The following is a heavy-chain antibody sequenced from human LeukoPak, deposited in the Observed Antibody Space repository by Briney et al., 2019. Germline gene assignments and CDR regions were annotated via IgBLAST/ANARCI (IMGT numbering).Heavy chain of an antibody. CDR3: AKAASSSWPSYYYGMDV. D-gene: IGHD6-13*01. J-gene: IGHJ6*02. CDR2: ISGSGGST. Sequence: GGSLRLSCAASGFTLSSYAMSWVRQAPGKGLEWVSAISGSGGSTYYADSVKGRFTISKDNSKNTVYLQMSSLRVDDTAVYYCAKAASSSWPSYYYGMDVWGQGTTVTVSS. V-gene: IGHV3-23*01. CDR1: GFTLSSYA.